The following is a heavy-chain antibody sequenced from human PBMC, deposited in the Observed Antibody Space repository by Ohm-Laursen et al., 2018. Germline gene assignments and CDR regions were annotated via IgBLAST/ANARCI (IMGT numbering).Heavy chain of an antibody. J-gene: IGHJ4*02. CDR2: ISSSSSYI. Sequence: SLRLSCTASGFTFSSYSMNWVRQAPGKGLEWVSSISSSSSYIYYADSVKGRFTISRDNAKNSLYLQMNSLRAKDTAVYYCARDYRYYDSSGYPGWGQGTLVTVSA. D-gene: IGHD3-22*01. CDR3: ARDYRYYDSSGYPG. CDR1: GFTFSSYS. V-gene: IGHV3-21*01.